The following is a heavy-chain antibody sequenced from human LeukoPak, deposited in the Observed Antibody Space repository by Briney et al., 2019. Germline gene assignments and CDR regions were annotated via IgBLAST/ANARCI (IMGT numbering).Heavy chain of an antibody. CDR3: AKCRSLSPAPATNY. V-gene: IGHV3-30-3*02. D-gene: IGHD2-15*01. Sequence: PGGSLRLSCAASGFTFSSYAMHWVRQAPGKGLEWVAVISYDGSNKYYADSVKGRFTISRDNSKNTLYLQMNSLRAEDMAVYYCAKCRSLSPAPATNYWGQGTLVTVSS. J-gene: IGHJ4*02. CDR2: ISYDGSNK. CDR1: GFTFSSYA.